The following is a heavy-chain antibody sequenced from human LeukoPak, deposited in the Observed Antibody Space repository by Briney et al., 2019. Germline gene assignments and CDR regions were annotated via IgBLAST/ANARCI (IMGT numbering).Heavy chain of an antibody. D-gene: IGHD5-18*01. CDR1: GFTFTSYG. CDR3: AKDKRDTAMVIEY. J-gene: IGHJ4*02. V-gene: IGHV3-30*18. CDR2: ISYDGSNK. Sequence: PGRSLRLSCAASGFTFTSYGMHRVRQAPGKGLEWVAVISYDGSNKYYADSVKGRFTISRDNSKNTLYLQMNSLRAEDTAVYYCAKDKRDTAMVIEYWGQGTLVTVSP.